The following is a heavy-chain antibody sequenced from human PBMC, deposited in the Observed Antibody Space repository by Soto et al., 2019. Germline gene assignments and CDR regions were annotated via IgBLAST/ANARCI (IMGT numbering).Heavy chain of an antibody. V-gene: IGHV3-53*04. J-gene: IGHJ6*02. CDR2: LHSGGDT. CDR1: GIPVSSNY. CDR3: ARDGPYYYASRMDV. Sequence: EVQLVESGGGLVQPGGSLRLSCVASGIPVSSNYMTWVRQAPGKGLEWVSVLHSGGDTYYANSVKGRFTFSRHDSTNTLLLQMNSLTAEDTAVYYCARDGPYYYASRMDVWGQGTTVTVSS. D-gene: IGHD3-10*01.